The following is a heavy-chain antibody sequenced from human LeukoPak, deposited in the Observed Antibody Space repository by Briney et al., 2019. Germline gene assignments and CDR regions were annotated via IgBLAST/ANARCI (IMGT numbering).Heavy chain of an antibody. J-gene: IGHJ4*02. D-gene: IGHD4/OR15-4a*01. V-gene: IGHV3-64*01. CDR2: VSSNGDST. CDR1: GFTFSSYG. CDR3: ASSYGSNKNPFDY. Sequence: PGGSPRLSCTASGFTFSSYGMHWVRQAPGKGLEYVSAVSSNGDSTYYANSVRGRFTISRDNSKNTLYLQMGSMRAEDTAVYYCASSYGSNKNPFDYWGQGTLVTVSS.